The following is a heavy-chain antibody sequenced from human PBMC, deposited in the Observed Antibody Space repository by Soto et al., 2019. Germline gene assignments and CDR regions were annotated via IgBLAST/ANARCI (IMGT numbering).Heavy chain of an antibody. D-gene: IGHD3-10*01. Sequence: ASVKVSCKASGYTFTSYYIHWVRQAPGQGLEWMGIINPNGGSTSYAQKFQGRVTMTRGTSTSTVYMELSSLRAEDTAVYYCARHITMDPLLLYWGQGTLVTVSS. J-gene: IGHJ4*02. CDR3: ARHITMDPLLLY. CDR1: GYTFTSYY. V-gene: IGHV1-46*01. CDR2: INPNGGST.